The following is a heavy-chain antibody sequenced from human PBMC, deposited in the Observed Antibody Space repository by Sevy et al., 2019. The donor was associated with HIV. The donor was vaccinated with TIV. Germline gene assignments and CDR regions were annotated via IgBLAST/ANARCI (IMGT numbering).Heavy chain of an antibody. CDR2: IASHGNYN. V-gene: IGHV3-30-3*01. CDR3: ARLESCGGDCYYFDS. Sequence: GGSLRLSCAASGFIFSHYDMHWVRQAPGKGLEWVAVIASHGNYNSLAASVKGRFTISRDTARNTLDLQMNSLRVEDTAVYYCARLESCGGDCYYFDSWGQGALATVSS. CDR1: GFIFSHYD. D-gene: IGHD2-21*02. J-gene: IGHJ4*02.